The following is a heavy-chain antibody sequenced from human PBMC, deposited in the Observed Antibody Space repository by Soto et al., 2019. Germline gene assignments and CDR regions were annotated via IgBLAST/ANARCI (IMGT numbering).Heavy chain of an antibody. V-gene: IGHV1-18*01. CDR2: ISAYNGNT. J-gene: IGHJ5*02. Sequence: ASVPVSCKASCYTFTSYGISWVRQATGQGLEWMGWISAYNGNTNYAQKLQGRVTMTTDTSTSTAYMELRSLRSDDTAVYYCARHYYDSSGHYPDDWFDPWGQGTLVT. CDR3: ARHYYDSSGHYPDDWFDP. CDR1: CYTFTSYG. D-gene: IGHD3-22*01.